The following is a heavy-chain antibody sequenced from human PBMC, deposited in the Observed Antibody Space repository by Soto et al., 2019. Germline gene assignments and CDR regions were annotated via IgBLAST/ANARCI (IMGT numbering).Heavy chain of an antibody. Sequence: QVQLVQSGAEVKKPGSSVTVSCKASGGTFSSYTISWVRQAPGQGLEWMGGIIPIFGTANYAQKFQGRVTITADESTITAYMEWSSLRSEETAVYYCARGNHRWLQLWYFDLWGRGTLVTVSS. J-gene: IGHJ2*01. V-gene: IGHV1-69*12. D-gene: IGHD5-12*01. CDR3: ARGNHRWLQLWYFDL. CDR1: GGTFSSYT. CDR2: IIPIFGTA.